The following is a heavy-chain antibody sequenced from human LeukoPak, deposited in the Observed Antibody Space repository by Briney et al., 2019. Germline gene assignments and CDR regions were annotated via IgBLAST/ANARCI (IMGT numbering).Heavy chain of an antibody. V-gene: IGHV3-21*01. CDR1: GFTFSTYC. D-gene: IGHD3-10*01. CDR3: ARNFGRGREYGLGSYPYFDI. Sequence: GGSLRLFCAASGFTFSTYCMNWVRQAPGKGLEWVSSISSHSTYIYYADSLKGRFTISRDNAKNSLYLQMNSLGAADTALYFCARNFGRGREYGLGSYPYFDIWGQGTLVTVSS. J-gene: IGHJ4*02. CDR2: ISSHSTYI.